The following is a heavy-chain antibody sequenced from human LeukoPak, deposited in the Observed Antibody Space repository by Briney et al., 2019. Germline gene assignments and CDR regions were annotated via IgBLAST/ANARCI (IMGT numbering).Heavy chain of an antibody. CDR3: ARREYSYGYH. Sequence: PSETLSLTCTVSGGSISSYYWSWIRQPPGKGLEWIGYIYYSGSTNYNPSLKSRVTISVDTSKNQFSLKLSSVTAADTAVYYCARREYSYGYHWGQGTLVTVSS. CDR1: GGSISSYY. V-gene: IGHV4-59*08. J-gene: IGHJ5*02. D-gene: IGHD5-18*01. CDR2: IYYSGST.